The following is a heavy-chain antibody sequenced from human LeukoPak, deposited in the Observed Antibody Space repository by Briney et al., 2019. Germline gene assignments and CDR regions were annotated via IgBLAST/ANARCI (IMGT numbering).Heavy chain of an antibody. D-gene: IGHD6-19*01. CDR3: ARLAVAGNWFDP. CDR1: GGSISSYY. Sequence: SETLSLTCTVSGGSISSYYWSWIRQPPGKGLEWIGYIYYSGSTNYNPSLKSRVTISVDTSKNQFSLKLSSVTAADTAVYYCARLAVAGNWFDPWGQGTLVTVSS. J-gene: IGHJ5*02. V-gene: IGHV4-59*01. CDR2: IYYSGST.